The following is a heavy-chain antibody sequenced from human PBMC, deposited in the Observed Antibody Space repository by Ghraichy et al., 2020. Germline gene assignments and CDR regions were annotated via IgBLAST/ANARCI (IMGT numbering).Heavy chain of an antibody. J-gene: IGHJ6*03. CDR2: INWNGGST. D-gene: IGHD6-19*01. CDR3: ARGAGAYYYYYMDV. Sequence: GETLNISCAASGFTFDDYGMSWVRQAPGKGLEWVSGINWNGGSTGYADSVKGRFTISRDNAKNSLYLQMNSLRAEDTALYYCARGAGAYYYYYMDVWGKGTTVTVSS. CDR1: GFTFDDYG. V-gene: IGHV3-20*04.